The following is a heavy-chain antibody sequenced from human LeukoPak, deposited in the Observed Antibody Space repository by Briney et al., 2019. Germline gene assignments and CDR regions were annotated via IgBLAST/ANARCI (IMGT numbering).Heavy chain of an antibody. D-gene: IGHD2-21*01. V-gene: IGHV3-21*01. CDR2: ISSSSSHM. CDR1: GFTFSTYA. J-gene: IGHJ4*02. Sequence: TGGSLRLSCAASGFTFSTYAMNWVRQAPGKGLEWVSSISSSSSHMYYADSVKGRFTISRDNAKNSLYLQMNSLRAEDTGVYYCARDLSAISILVIDYWGQGTLVTVSS. CDR3: ARDLSAISILVIDY.